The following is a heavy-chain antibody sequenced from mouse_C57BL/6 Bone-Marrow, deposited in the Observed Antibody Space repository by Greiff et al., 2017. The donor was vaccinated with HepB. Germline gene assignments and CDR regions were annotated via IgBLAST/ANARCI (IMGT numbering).Heavy chain of an antibody. CDR1: GYTFTSYW. CDR2: IHPNSGST. J-gene: IGHJ4*01. V-gene: IGHV1-64*01. Sequence: VQLQQSGAELVKPGASVKLSCKASGYTFTSYWMHWVKQRPGQGLEWIGMIHPNSGSTNYNEKFKSKATLTVDKSSSTAYMQLSSLTSEDSAVYYCAVPFYYAMDYWGQGTSVTVSS. CDR3: AVPFYYAMDY.